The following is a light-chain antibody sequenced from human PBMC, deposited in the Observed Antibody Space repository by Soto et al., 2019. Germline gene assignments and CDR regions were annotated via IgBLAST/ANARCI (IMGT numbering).Light chain of an antibody. CDR3: CSSAPESTYV. J-gene: IGLJ1*01. CDR1: SSXVGAYNS. Sequence: SALAQPASVSGSPGQSVTISCTGTSSXVGAYNSVSWYQQHPDKAPQLMIYKGTQRPSGVSNRFSGSTSGNAASLTISGLQAGDEADYFCCSSAPESTYVFGTGTKVTVL. CDR2: KGT. V-gene: IGLV2-23*01.